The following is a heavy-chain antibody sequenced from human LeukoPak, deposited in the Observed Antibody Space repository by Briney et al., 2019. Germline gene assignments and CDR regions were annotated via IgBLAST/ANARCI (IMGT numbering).Heavy chain of an antibody. CDR1: GFTFSSYA. CDR2: ISGSGGST. CDR3: AKGPDVLRYFDWLHYFDY. J-gene: IGHJ4*02. V-gene: IGHV3-23*01. Sequence: GGSLRLSCAASGFTFSSYAMSWVRQALGKGLEWVSAISGSGGSTYYADSVKGRFTISRDNSKNTLYLQMNSLRAEDTAVYYCAKGPDVLRYFDWLHYFDYWGQGTLVTVSS. D-gene: IGHD3-9*01.